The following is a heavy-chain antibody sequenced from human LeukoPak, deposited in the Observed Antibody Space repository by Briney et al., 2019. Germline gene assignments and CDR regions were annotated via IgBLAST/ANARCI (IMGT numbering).Heavy chain of an antibody. CDR1: GGSFSGYY. CDR2: INHSGSN. D-gene: IGHD2-15*01. Sequence: SETLSLTCAVNGGSFSGYYWTWVRQPPGKGLEWIGEINHSGSNIYNLSLKSRVTMSVDTTKNQVSLKMTSLTAADTAVYYCARGQYYCSGGTCAPPLDSWGQGTLVIVSS. V-gene: IGHV4-34*01. CDR3: ARGQYYCSGGTCAPPLDS. J-gene: IGHJ4*02.